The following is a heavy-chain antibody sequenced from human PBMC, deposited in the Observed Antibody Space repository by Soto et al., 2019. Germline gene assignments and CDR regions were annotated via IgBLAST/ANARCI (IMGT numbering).Heavy chain of an antibody. CDR3: AQLMGSKRTLGWFDP. CDR2: VSFDGNNK. V-gene: IGHV3-30*18. J-gene: IGHJ5*02. Sequence: QVHLVESGGGVVQPGTSLTLSCVGSGVTFSSYAFHWIRQAPGKGLEWVASVSFDGNNKYYGESVKGRFSVSRDNVKNSLYLQTNDVRPEDTAVNFCAQLMGSKRTLGWFDPWGQGTLFTVSS. CDR1: GVTFSSYA.